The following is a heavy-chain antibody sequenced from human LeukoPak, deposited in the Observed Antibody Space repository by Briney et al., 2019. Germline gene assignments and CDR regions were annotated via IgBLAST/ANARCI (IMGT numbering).Heavy chain of an antibody. CDR3: ARLLTIVVPAAMFRGPVNWFDP. J-gene: IGHJ5*02. CDR2: IYYSGST. D-gene: IGHD2-2*01. CDR1: GGSISSSSYY. V-gene: IGHV4-39*01. Sequence: PSETLSLTCTVSGGSISSSSYYWGWIRQPPGKVLEWIGSIYYSGSTYYNPSLKSRVTISVDTSKNQFSLKLSSVTAADTAVYYCARLLTIVVPAAMFRGPVNWFDPWGQGTLVTVSS.